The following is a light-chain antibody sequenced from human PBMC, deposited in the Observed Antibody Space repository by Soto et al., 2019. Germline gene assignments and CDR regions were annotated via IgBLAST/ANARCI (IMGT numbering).Light chain of an antibody. CDR2: DVS. CDR1: SSDVSGYNY. V-gene: IGLV2-14*01. J-gene: IGLJ1*01. Sequence: QSVLTQPVSVSGSPGQSITISCTGTSSDVSGYNYVSWYQQHPGKAPKLMIYDVSNRPSGVSNRFSGSKSGNTASLTISGLQAEDEADYYCSSYTSSSTLYVFGTGTKVTVL. CDR3: SSYTSSSTLYV.